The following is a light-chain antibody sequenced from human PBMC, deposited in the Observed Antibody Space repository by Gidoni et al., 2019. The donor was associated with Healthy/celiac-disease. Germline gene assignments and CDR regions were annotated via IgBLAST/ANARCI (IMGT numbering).Light chain of an antibody. CDR2: DVS. CDR1: SSDVGGYNY. J-gene: IGLJ1*01. CDR3: CSYAGSYTFV. Sequence: QSALTQPRSVSGSPGQSVTISCTGTSSDVGGYNYVSWYQQHPGKAPKLMTYDVSKRPSGVPDRFSGSKSGNTASLTISGLQAEDEADYYRCSYAGSYTFVFGTGTKVTVL. V-gene: IGLV2-11*01.